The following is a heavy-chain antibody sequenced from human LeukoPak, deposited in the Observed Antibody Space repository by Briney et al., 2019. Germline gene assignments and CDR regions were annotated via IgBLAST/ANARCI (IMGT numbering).Heavy chain of an antibody. CDR3: AKERGNSGYFDY. V-gene: IGHV3-43*01. J-gene: IGHJ4*02. Sequence: GGSLRLSCAPSGFTFADYSMHWVRQAPGKGLEWVSLISWNGISTYYADSVQGRFTISRDNSKNSLYLQMNSLRTEDTALYYCAKERGNSGYFDYWGQGTLVTVSS. CDR2: ISWNGIST. D-gene: IGHD1-7*01. CDR1: GFTFADYS.